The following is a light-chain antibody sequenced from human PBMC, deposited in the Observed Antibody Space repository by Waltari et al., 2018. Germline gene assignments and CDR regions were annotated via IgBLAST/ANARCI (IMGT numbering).Light chain of an antibody. V-gene: IGLV2-14*01. CDR3: SSYTSSSSRV. CDR2: DVS. J-gene: IGLJ1*01. CDR1: SSDIGGYNY. Sequence: QSALTQPASVSGSPGQSITISCTGTSSDIGGYNYVYWYQQHPGKAPKLMIYDVSKRPAGVSNRFPGSKSGNTVSLTISGLQTVDEADYYCSSYTSSSSRVFGTGTKVAVL.